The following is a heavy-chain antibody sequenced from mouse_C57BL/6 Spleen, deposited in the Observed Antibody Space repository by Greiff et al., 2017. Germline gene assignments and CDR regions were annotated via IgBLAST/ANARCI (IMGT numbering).Heavy chain of an antibody. J-gene: IGHJ4*01. CDR1: GFTFSDYY. CDR3: ARATDYYAMDY. V-gene: IGHV5-16*01. CDR2: INYDGSST. Sequence: EVKLVESEGGLVQPGSSMKLSCTASGFTFSDYYMAWVRQVPEKGLEWVANINYDGSSTYYLDSLKSRFIVSRDNAKNILYLQMSSLKSEDTATYYCARATDYYAMDYWGQGTSVTVSS.